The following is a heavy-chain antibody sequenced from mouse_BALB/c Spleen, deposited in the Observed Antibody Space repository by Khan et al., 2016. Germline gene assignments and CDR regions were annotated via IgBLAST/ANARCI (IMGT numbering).Heavy chain of an antibody. Sequence: VQLQQPGPELVKPGASVKISCKASGYTFTDYNMHWVKQSHGKSLEWIGYIYPYNGGTGYNQKFRSKATLTVDNSSSTAYMELRSLTSEDSAVYYCARWGGSSWYFDVWGAGTTVTVSS. V-gene: IGHV1S29*02. D-gene: IGHD1-1*01. CDR3: ARWGGSSWYFDV. J-gene: IGHJ1*01. CDR2: IYPYNGGT. CDR1: GYTFTDYN.